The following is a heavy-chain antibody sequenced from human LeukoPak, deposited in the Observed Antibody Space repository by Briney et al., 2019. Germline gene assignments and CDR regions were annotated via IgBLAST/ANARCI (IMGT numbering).Heavy chain of an antibody. J-gene: IGHJ4*02. CDR3: ARIGSDSWNDRGSDY. D-gene: IGHD1-20*01. V-gene: IGHV3-48*03. CDR2: ISSSGSTI. CDR1: GFTFSSYE. Sequence: GGSLRLSCAASGFTFSSYEMNWVRQAPGKGLEWVSYISSSGSTIYYADSVKGRFTISRDNAKNSLYLQMNSLRAEDTAVYYCARIGSDSWNDRGSDYWGQGTLVTVSS.